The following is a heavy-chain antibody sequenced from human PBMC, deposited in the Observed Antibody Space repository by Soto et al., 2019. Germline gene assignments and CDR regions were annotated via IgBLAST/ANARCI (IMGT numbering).Heavy chain of an antibody. Sequence: GGSLRLSCAASGFTFSSYAMHWVRQAPGKGLEWVAVISYDGSNQYYADSVKGRFTISRDNSKNTLYLQMNSLRTEDTAVYYCAKSFHSGYFIEGPYYWGQGTLVTVSS. CDR1: GFTFSSYA. J-gene: IGHJ4*02. D-gene: IGHD3-22*01. CDR2: ISYDGSNQ. V-gene: IGHV3-30*18. CDR3: AKSFHSGYFIEGPYY.